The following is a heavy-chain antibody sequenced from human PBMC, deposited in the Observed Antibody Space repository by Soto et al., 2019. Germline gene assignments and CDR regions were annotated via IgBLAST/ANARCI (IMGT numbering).Heavy chain of an antibody. D-gene: IGHD6-6*01. CDR1: GYTFIDYY. Sequence: GTSVKVSCKASGYTFIDYYICWVRQAPGQGLEWMGWISAYNGDRDYAQKFQGRVTMTTDTSTSTACMELRNLRSDDTAFYYCAKRSSSSTFDYWGQGTLVTVSS. V-gene: IGHV1-18*01. CDR3: AKRSSSSTFDY. CDR2: ISAYNGDR. J-gene: IGHJ4*02.